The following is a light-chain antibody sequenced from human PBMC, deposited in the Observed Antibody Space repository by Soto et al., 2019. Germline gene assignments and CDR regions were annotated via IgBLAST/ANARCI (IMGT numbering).Light chain of an antibody. V-gene: IGLV2-23*03. CDR1: SSDVGPYNL. J-gene: IGLJ2*01. Sequence: QSALTQPASVSGSPGQSITISCTGTSSDVGPYNLVSWYQQHPGKAPKLMIYEGSKRPSGVSNRFSGSKSGNTASLTISGLQAEDEADYYCCSYAGISTFVVFGGGTKLTVL. CDR2: EGS. CDR3: CSYAGISTFVV.